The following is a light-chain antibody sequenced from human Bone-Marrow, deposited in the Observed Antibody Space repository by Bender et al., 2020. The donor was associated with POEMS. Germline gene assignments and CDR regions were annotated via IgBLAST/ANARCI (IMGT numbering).Light chain of an antibody. CDR3: CSYADNSVWV. J-gene: IGLJ3*02. V-gene: IGLV2-23*01. CDR1: SSDVGSYNV. Sequence: QSALTQPTSVSGSPGQSITISCTGTSSDVGSYNVVSWYQQHPGKVPKVMIYEGNKRPSGVSNRFSGSKSGNTASLTISGLQAEDEADYYCCSYADNSVWVFGGGTKLTVL. CDR2: EGN.